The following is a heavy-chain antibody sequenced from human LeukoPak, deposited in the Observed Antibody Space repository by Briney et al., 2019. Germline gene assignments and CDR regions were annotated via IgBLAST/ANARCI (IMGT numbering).Heavy chain of an antibody. Sequence: GGSLRLSCAASGFTFSNYGMTWVRQTPGKGLEWVSTISGGDGTTSYADSVKGRFTISRDNSKSTLFLQMNSLRAEDTALYYCAKKDYYGSGTYLEYGGQGTLVTVSS. CDR3: AKKDYYGSGTYLEY. V-gene: IGHV3-23*01. D-gene: IGHD3-10*01. J-gene: IGHJ4*02. CDR1: GFTFSNYG. CDR2: ISGGDGTT.